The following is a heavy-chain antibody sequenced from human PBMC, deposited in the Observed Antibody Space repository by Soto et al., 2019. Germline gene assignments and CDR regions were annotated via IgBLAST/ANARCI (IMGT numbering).Heavy chain of an antibody. J-gene: IGHJ6*02. CDR3: VMVDNYVTPTPQDV. CDR1: GYIVVNYG. V-gene: IGHV1-18*01. D-gene: IGHD3-16*01. CDR2: ISPYTGNT. Sequence: QVQLVQSGEEVKKPGASVKVSCKASGYIVVNYGIAWVRQAPRQGLEWMGWISPYTGNTHSASKVQGRLTMTTDTSTSTAYMDLGSLTSDDTAVYYCVMVDNYVTPTPQDVWGQGTTVTVSS.